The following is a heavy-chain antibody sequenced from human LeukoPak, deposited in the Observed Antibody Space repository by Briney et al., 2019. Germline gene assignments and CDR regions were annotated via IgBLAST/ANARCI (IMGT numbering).Heavy chain of an antibody. J-gene: IGHJ5*02. CDR3: ARGRWSSRPVHLFDP. D-gene: IGHD2-15*01. CDR2: MNPNSGNT. V-gene: IGHV1-8*01. CDR1: GYTFTSYD. Sequence: ASVNVSCKASGYTFTSYDINWVRQATGQGLEWMGWMNPNSGNTGYAQKFQGRVTMTRNTSISTAYMELSSLRSEDTAVYYCARGRWSSRPVHLFDPWGQGTLVTVSS.